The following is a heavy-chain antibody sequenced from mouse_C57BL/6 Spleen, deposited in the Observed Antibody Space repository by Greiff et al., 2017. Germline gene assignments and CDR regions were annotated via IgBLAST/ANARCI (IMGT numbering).Heavy chain of an antibody. D-gene: IGHD1-1*01. J-gene: IGHJ1*03. V-gene: IGHV1-69*01. Sequence: QVQLQQPGAELVMPGSSVKLSCKASCFTFTSCWMHWVKQRPGHGLEWIGEFAPSGSSTNYNQKFKGKSTLTVDKSSSTAYMQLSSLTSEDSAVYYCAPRLYGSSRYWYFEVWGTGTTVTVSS. CDR3: APRLYGSSRYWYFEV. CDR2: FAPSGSST. CDR1: CFTFTSCW.